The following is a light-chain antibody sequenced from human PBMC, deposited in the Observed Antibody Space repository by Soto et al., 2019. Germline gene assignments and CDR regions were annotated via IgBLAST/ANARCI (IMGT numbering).Light chain of an antibody. Sequence: DIQMTQSPSTLSASVGDRVTITCRASQSISSWLAWYQQKPGKAPKLLIYKASNLESGVPSRVSGSRSGTEFTHTISSLQPGDFATYYCQQYNSYWTFGQGTRVEIK. J-gene: IGKJ1*01. V-gene: IGKV1-5*03. CDR2: KAS. CDR1: QSISSW. CDR3: QQYNSYWT.